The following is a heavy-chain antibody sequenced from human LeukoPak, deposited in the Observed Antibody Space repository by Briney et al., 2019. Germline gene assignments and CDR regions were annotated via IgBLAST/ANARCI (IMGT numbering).Heavy chain of an antibody. CDR2: ISANNGNT. D-gene: IGHD3-22*01. J-gene: IGHJ4*02. V-gene: IGHV1-18*01. Sequence: ASVKVSCKASGYTFTSYGISWVRQAPGQGLEWMGWISANNGNTNYAQRLQERITMTTDTSASTAYMELRSLTSGDTAVYYCARDRWFYYDSSGYSPFDYWGQGTLVTVSS. CDR3: ARDRWFYYDSSGYSPFDY. CDR1: GYTFTSYG.